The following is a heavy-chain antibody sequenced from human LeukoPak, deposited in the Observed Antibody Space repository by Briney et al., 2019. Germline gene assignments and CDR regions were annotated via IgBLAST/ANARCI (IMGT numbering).Heavy chain of an antibody. V-gene: IGHV4-59*01. Sequence: SETLSLTCTVADDSITMYYWTLIRQPPGKGLEWIGYIYHSGSTNYNPSLKSRVTISVDTSQNQFYLKLSSVTAADTAVYYCARDGYSGSDALWGQGTLVTVSS. D-gene: IGHD5-12*01. CDR1: DDSITMYY. CDR3: ARDGYSGSDAL. J-gene: IGHJ4*02. CDR2: IYHSGST.